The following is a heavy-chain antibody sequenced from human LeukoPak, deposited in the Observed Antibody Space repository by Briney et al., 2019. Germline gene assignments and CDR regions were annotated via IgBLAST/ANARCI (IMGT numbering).Heavy chain of an antibody. V-gene: IGHV4-34*01. J-gene: IGHJ3*02. Sequence: SETLSLTCAVYGGSFSAYYWSWIRQPPGKGLEWIGEINHTGNTNYNPSLKSRVAMAVDTSKNQFSLKLSSVTAADTAVYYCARERKNWNYVDAFDIWGQGTMVTVSS. CDR3: ARERKNWNYVDAFDI. CDR2: INHTGNT. D-gene: IGHD1-7*01. CDR1: GGSFSAYY.